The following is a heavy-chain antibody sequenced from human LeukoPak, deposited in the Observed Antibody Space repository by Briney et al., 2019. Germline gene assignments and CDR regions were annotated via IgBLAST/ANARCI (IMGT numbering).Heavy chain of an antibody. J-gene: IGHJ5*02. V-gene: IGHV1-18*01. D-gene: IGHD3-9*01. Sequence: GASVKVSCKASGCTFISYGISWVRQAPGQGLEWMGWISAYNGNTNYAQKFQGRVTMTTDTSTSTAYMELRSLRSDDTAVYYCARDPDISTNWFDPWGQGTLVTVSS. CDR3: ARDPDISTNWFDP. CDR1: GCTFISYG. CDR2: ISAYNGNT.